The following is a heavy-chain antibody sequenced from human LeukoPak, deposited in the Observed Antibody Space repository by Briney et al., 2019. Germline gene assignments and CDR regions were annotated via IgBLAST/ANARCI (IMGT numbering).Heavy chain of an antibody. D-gene: IGHD3-22*01. V-gene: IGHV3-11*01. CDR1: GFTFSDYY. CDR3: ARDSFGTYDSSGYYGY. Sequence: GGSLRLSCAASGFTFSDYYMSWIRQAPGKGLEWVSYISSSGSTIYYADSVKGRFTISRDNAKNSLYLQMNSLRAKDTAVYYCARDSFGTYDSSGYYGYWGQGTLVTVSS. CDR2: ISSSGSTI. J-gene: IGHJ4*02.